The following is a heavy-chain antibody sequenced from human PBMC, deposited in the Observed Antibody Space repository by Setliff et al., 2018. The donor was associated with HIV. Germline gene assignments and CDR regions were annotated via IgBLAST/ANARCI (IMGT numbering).Heavy chain of an antibody. CDR2: ISGSAGST. Sequence: LSLSCAASGFTFSSYAMAWVRQAPGKGLEWVSQISGSAGSTVYADSVTGRFTISRDNPRNTVYLQMTGLRLDDTAVYYCARDTAAWVTELGILGYWGQGTLVTVSS. D-gene: IGHD3-3*01. CDR3: ARDTAAWVTELGILGY. V-gene: IGHV3-23*01. CDR1: GFTFSSYA. J-gene: IGHJ4*02.